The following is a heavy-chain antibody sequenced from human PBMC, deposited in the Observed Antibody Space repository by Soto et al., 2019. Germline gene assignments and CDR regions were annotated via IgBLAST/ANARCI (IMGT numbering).Heavy chain of an antibody. V-gene: IGHV1-8*02. J-gene: IGHJ4*02. Sequence: ASVKVSCKASGYTFTTYDVSWWRQASGQVLEWMGWMNPSNGNTGYAQKFQGRVTMTRNNSISKVYMELSGLRPADTAVYYCARRKERSGPHYFDYWGQGTRVTVSS. D-gene: IGHD6-25*01. CDR2: MNPSNGNT. CDR1: GYTFTTYD. CDR3: ARRKERSGPHYFDY.